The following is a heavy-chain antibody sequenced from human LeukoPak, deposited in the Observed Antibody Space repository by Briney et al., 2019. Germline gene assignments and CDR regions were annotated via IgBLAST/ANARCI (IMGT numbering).Heavy chain of an antibody. J-gene: IGHJ4*02. V-gene: IGHV1-2*02. CDR2: INPNSGGT. D-gene: IGHD4-23*01. Sequence: GASVKVSCKASGYTFTGYYMHWVRQAPGQGLEWMGWINPNSGGTNYAQKFQGRVTMTRDTSISTAYMELSRLRSDDTAVYYCAREMGDYGGNSYFDYWGQGTLVTVSS. CDR1: GYTFTGYY. CDR3: AREMGDYGGNSYFDY.